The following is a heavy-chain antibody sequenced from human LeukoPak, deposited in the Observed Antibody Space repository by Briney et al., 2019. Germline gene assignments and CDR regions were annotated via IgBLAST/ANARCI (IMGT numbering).Heavy chain of an antibody. CDR2: ISYDGSNK. D-gene: IGHD2-2*02. V-gene: IGHV3-30-3*01. Sequence: GRSLRLSCAASGFTFSSYAMHWVRQAPGKGLEWVAVISYDGSNKYYADSVKGRFTISRDNSKNTLYLQVNSLRAEDTAVYYCATSSYTGFDYWGQGTLVTVSS. J-gene: IGHJ4*02. CDR3: ATSSYTGFDY. CDR1: GFTFSSYA.